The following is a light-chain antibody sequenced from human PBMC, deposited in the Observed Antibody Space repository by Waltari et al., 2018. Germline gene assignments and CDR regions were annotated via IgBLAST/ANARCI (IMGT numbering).Light chain of an antibody. V-gene: IGLV2-14*01. Sequence: QSALTHPASVSGSPGQSITIPCTGTTSDLGGYNYVSWYQQHPGKAPKLMIYDVSSRPSGVSNRFSGSKSGNTASLTISGLQAEDEADYYCSSFTSSSTWVFGGGTKLTVL. CDR3: SSFTSSSTWV. CDR2: DVS. J-gene: IGLJ3*02. CDR1: TSDLGGYNY.